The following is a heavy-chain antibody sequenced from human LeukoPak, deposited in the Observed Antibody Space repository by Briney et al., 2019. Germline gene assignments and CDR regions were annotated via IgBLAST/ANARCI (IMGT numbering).Heavy chain of an antibody. CDR3: AGNGDYGTYVYGMDV. CDR1: GYTFTSYG. D-gene: IGHD4-17*01. Sequence: ASVKVSCKASGYTFTSYGISWVRQAPGQRLEWMGWINAGNGNTKYSQKFQGRVTITRDTSTSTAYMELSSLRSEDTAVYYCAGNGDYGTYVYGMDVWGQGTTVTVSS. J-gene: IGHJ6*02. CDR2: INAGNGNT. V-gene: IGHV1-3*01.